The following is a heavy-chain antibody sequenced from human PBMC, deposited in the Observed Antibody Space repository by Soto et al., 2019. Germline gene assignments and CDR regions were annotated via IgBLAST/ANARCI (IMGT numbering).Heavy chain of an antibody. CDR2: ISHNDAPKI. D-gene: IGHD3-10*01. Sequence: QVQLVESGGGVVQPGSSLRLSCAASGFSFKNYAFHWVRQAPGKGLEWVALISHNDAPKIFYADSVQGRFTISRDNFKNPVYLQMNSLRDEDAAVYHCARGVRAESYYNAFDYWGQGTQVTVSS. CDR1: GFSFKNYA. CDR3: ARGVRAESYYNAFDY. V-gene: IGHV3-30-3*01. J-gene: IGHJ4*01.